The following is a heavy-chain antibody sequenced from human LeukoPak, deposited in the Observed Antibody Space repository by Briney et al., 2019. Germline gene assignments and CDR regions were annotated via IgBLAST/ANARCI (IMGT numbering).Heavy chain of an antibody. CDR3: ARYIVVVPAAMVYFDY. J-gene: IGHJ4*02. CDR2: IKQDGSEK. V-gene: IGHV3-7*01. Sequence: PGGSLRLSCAASGFTFSSYWMSWVRQAPGKGLEWVANIKQDGSEKYYVDSVKGRLTISRDNAKNSLYLQMNSLRAEDTAVYYCARYIVVVPAAMVYFDYWGQGTLVTVSS. CDR1: GFTFSSYW. D-gene: IGHD2-2*01.